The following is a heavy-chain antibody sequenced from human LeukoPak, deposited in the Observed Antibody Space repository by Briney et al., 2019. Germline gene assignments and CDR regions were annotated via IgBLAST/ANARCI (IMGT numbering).Heavy chain of an antibody. Sequence: PSETLSLTCAVYGGSFSGYYWSWIRQPPGKGLEWIGEINHSGSTNYNPSLKSRVTISVDTSKNQFSLKLSSVTAADTAVYYCARVGSSGWYDFDYWGRGTLVTVSS. CDR1: GGSFSGYY. J-gene: IGHJ4*02. V-gene: IGHV4-34*01. D-gene: IGHD6-19*01. CDR3: ARVGSSGWYDFDY. CDR2: INHSGST.